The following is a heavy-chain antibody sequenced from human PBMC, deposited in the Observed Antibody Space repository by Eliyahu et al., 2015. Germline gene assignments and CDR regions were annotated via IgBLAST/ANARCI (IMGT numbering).Heavy chain of an antibody. Sequence: QVRLQQWGAGLLKPSETLSLTCAVXGGTFSGYYWSWIRQPPGKGLEWIGEIKDSGSTNYNPSLKSRVTISVDTSKNQFSLQLTSVTAADTAVYYCARDREGLLDSWGQGTLVTVSS. D-gene: IGHD2-15*01. CDR3: ARDREGLLDS. J-gene: IGHJ5*01. CDR2: IKDSGST. V-gene: IGHV4-34*01. CDR1: GGTFSGYY.